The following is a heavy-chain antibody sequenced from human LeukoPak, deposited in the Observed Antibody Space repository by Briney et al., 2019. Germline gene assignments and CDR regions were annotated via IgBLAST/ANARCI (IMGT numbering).Heavy chain of an antibody. D-gene: IGHD6-13*01. Sequence: ASVKVSCKASGGTFSSSTISWVRQAPGQGLEWMGGIIPLFGTPDYAQKFQDRLTITADKSTSTAYMELSSLRSEDTAVYYCARDKMGSSWHQMGYWGQGTLVTVSS. CDR3: ARDKMGSSWHQMGY. V-gene: IGHV1-69*06. J-gene: IGHJ4*02. CDR2: IIPLFGTP. CDR1: GGTFSSST.